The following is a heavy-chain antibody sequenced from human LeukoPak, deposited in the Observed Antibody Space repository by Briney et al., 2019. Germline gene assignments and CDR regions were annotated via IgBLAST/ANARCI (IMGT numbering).Heavy chain of an antibody. CDR2: ISYDGINK. Sequence: GGSLRLSCAASGFTFSSYAMHWVRQAPGKGLEWVAVISYDGINKYYADSVKGRFTISRDNSKNTLYLQMNSLRAEDTAVYYCARDSARWLAFDYWGQGTLVTVSS. J-gene: IGHJ4*02. CDR1: GFTFSSYA. D-gene: IGHD6-19*01. CDR3: ARDSARWLAFDY. V-gene: IGHV3-30-3*01.